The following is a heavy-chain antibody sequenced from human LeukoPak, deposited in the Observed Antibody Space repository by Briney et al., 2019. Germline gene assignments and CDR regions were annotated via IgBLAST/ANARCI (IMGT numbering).Heavy chain of an antibody. CDR3: ARGPHSSGWYGLGFDY. Sequence: SETLSLTCAVYGGSFSGYYWSWIRQPPGKGLEWIGEINHSGSTNYNPSLKSRVTISVDTSKNQFPLKLSSVTAADTAVYYCARGPHSSGWYGLGFDYWGQGTLVTVSS. CDR2: INHSGST. V-gene: IGHV4-34*01. J-gene: IGHJ4*02. D-gene: IGHD6-19*01. CDR1: GGSFSGYY.